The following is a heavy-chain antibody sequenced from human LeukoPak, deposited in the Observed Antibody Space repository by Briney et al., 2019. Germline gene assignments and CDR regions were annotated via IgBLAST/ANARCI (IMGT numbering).Heavy chain of an antibody. V-gene: IGHV1-69*13. CDR3: GRGPKAGGPHHDMDV. CDR2: IIPIFGTA. D-gene: IGHD2-15*01. CDR1: GGTFSSYA. J-gene: IGHJ6*02. Sequence: SVRVSCKASGGTFSSYAISWVRQAPGQGLEWMGGIIPIFGTANYAQKFQGRVTITADESTSTAYMELRSLSSDDTAVYYCGRGPKAGGPHHDMDVWGRGTTVTVSS.